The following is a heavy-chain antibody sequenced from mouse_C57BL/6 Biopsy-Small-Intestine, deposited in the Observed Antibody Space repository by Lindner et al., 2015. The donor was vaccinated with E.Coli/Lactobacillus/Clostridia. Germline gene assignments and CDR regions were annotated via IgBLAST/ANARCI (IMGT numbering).Heavy chain of an antibody. CDR2: ISGHNGKI. Sequence: SVKVSCKTSGYTFTNYGISWVRRAPGQGLEWLGWISGHNGKINYAQRFQGRLTMTTDTSTNTAYMEVRSLRSDDTAVYYCARRLDYYDSSIDGMDVWGQGTTVSVSS. CDR3: ARRLDYYDSSIDGMDV. J-gene: IGHJ1*01. CDR1: GYTFTNYG. V-gene: IGHV1S20*01. D-gene: IGHD1-1*01.